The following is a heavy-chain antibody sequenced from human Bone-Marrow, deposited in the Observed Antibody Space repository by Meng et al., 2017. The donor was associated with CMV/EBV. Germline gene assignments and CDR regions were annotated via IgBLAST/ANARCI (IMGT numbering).Heavy chain of an antibody. J-gene: IGHJ1*01. CDR3: TRGRAYFQH. CDR1: GFTFSNAW. D-gene: IGHD3-10*01. V-gene: IGHV3-15*01. CDR2: IKSKTDGGTT. Sequence: GESLKISCAASGFTFSNAWMSWVRQAPGKGLEWVGRIKSKTDGGTTDYAAPVKGRFTISRDDSKNTLYLQMNSLKTEDTAVYYCTRGRAYFQHWGQGTLVTVSS.